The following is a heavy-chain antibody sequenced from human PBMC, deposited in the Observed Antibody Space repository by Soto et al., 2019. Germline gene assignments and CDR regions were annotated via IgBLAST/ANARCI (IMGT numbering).Heavy chain of an antibody. CDR1: GFTFSSYA. V-gene: IGHV3-23*01. Sequence: EVQLLESGGGLVQPGGSLRLSCAASGFTFSSYAMSWVRQAPGKGLEWVWAISGSGGSTYYADSVKGRFTISRDNSKNTLYLQMNSLSAEDTAVYYCAKGMAAAGTTPDFDYWGQGTLVTVSS. CDR3: AKGMAAAGTTPDFDY. J-gene: IGHJ4*02. CDR2: ISGSGGST. D-gene: IGHD6-13*01.